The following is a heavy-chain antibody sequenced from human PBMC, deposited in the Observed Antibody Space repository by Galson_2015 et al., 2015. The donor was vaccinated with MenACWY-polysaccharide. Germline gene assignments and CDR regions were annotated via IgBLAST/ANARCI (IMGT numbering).Heavy chain of an antibody. V-gene: IGHV6-1*01. Sequence: CAISGDSVSTNSAAWHWIRQSPSRGLEWLGRTYYTSEWYNDYAVSVDSRIIINPDTSRNQFSLQLNSVTPEDTAVYYCAGAPAPGRWYFDLWGRGTLVTVSS. CDR2: TYYTSEWYN. CDR3: AGAPAPGRWYFDL. CDR1: GDSVSTNSAA. J-gene: IGHJ2*01. D-gene: IGHD1-1*01.